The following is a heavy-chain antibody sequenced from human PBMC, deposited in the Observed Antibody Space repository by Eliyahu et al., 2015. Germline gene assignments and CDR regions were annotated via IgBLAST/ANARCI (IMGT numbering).Heavy chain of an antibody. CDR2: ISSSSSTI. CDR3: ARELRWVSDY. V-gene: IGHV3-48*01. Sequence: EVQLVESGGGLVQPGGSLRLSCAASGFTFSSYSMNWVRQAPGKGLEWVSYISSSSSTIYYADSVKGRFTISRDNAKNSLYLQMNSLRAEDTAVYYCARELRWVSDYWGQGTLVTVSS. J-gene: IGHJ4*02. CDR1: GFTFSSYS. D-gene: IGHD4-23*01.